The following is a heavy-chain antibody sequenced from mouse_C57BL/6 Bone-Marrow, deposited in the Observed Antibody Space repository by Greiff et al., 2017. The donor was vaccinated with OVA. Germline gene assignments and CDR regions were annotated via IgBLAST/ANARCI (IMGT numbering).Heavy chain of an antibody. CDR2: ISSGSSTI. V-gene: IGHV5-17*01. Sequence: EVHLVESGGGLVKPGGSLKLSCAASGFTFSDYGMHWVRQAPEKGLEWVAYISSGSSTIYYADTVKGRFTISRDNAKNTLFLQMTSLRSEDTAMYYCAREGLRPSWFAYWGQGTLVTVSA. CDR1: GFTFSDYG. J-gene: IGHJ3*01. CDR3: AREGLRPSWFAY. D-gene: IGHD2-4*01.